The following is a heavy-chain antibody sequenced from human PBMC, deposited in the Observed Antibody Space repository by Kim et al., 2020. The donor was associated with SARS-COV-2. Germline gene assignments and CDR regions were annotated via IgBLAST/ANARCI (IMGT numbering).Heavy chain of an antibody. D-gene: IGHD5-12*01. CDR2: IYYSGST. Sequence: SETLSLTCTVSGGSISSYYWSWIRQPPGKGLEWIGYIYYSGSTNYNPSLKSRVTISVDTSKNQFSLKLSSVTAADTAVYYCARGGGSDYYYYCGMDVWGQGTTVTVSS. J-gene: IGHJ6*02. CDR3: ARGGGSDYYYYCGMDV. V-gene: IGHV4-59*01. CDR1: GGSISSYY.